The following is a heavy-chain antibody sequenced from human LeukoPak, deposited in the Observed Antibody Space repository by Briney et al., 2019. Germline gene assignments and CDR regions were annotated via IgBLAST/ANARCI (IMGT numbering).Heavy chain of an antibody. CDR3: ITPLPCSAQ. CDR2: IKPKTDGETT. J-gene: IGHJ4*02. Sequence: AGGSLRLSCAASGFTFSNAYMNWVRQVPGKGLEWVGRIKPKTDGETTEYAAPVKGRFSISRDDSKNMLYLQMNSLKTEDTAVYYCITPLPCSAQGGQGTLVTVSS. CDR1: GFTFSNAY. D-gene: IGHD3-10*02. V-gene: IGHV3-15*07.